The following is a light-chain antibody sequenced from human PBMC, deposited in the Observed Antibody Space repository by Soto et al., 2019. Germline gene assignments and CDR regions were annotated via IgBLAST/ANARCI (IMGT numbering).Light chain of an antibody. Sequence: DIQVTQSPSFMSASVGDRVTITCRASQGISSDLAWYQQKPGKAPNLLIYDASTLQSGVPSRFSGGGSGTEFTLTISSLQAEDFATYYCQHLHNYPPTFGGGTKVEIK. J-gene: IGKJ4*01. V-gene: IGKV1-9*01. CDR1: QGISSD. CDR3: QHLHNYPPT. CDR2: DAS.